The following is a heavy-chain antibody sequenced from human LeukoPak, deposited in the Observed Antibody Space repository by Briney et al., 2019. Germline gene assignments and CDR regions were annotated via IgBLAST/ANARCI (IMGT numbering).Heavy chain of an antibody. Sequence: GGSLRLSCAASGLTFSTYAMHWVRQAPGKGLEWVAVISYDGSSKYYADSVKGRFTISRDNSKNTLYLQMNSLRAEDTAVYYCARARNSYGYGDAFDIWGQGTMVTVSS. CDR3: ARARNSYGYGDAFDI. CDR1: GLTFSTYA. V-gene: IGHV3-30*04. D-gene: IGHD5-18*01. CDR2: ISYDGSSK. J-gene: IGHJ3*02.